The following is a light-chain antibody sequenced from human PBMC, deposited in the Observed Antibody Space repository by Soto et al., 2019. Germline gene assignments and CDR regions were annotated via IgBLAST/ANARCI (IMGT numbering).Light chain of an antibody. CDR1: QSISSW. Sequence: DIQMNQSPSTLSASVGDRVTITCRASQSISSWLAWYQQKPGKAPKLLIYKASSLESGVPSRFSGSGSGTEFTLTISSLQPDDFATYYCQQYTSWTFGQGTTVKIK. CDR2: KAS. V-gene: IGKV1-5*03. CDR3: QQYTSWT. J-gene: IGKJ1*01.